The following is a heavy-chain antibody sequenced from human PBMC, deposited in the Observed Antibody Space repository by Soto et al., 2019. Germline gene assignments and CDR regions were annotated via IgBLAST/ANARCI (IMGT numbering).Heavy chain of an antibody. Sequence: PSETLSLTCAVSGGYISSYYWSWIRQPPGKGLEWIGYIYYSGSTNYNPSLKSRATISVDTSKNQFSLKLSSVTAADTAVYYCARRYGPGFDYWGQGTLVTVSS. CDR3: ARRYGPGFDY. CDR2: IYYSGST. V-gene: IGHV4-59*08. J-gene: IGHJ4*02. CDR1: GGYISSYY. D-gene: IGHD4-17*01.